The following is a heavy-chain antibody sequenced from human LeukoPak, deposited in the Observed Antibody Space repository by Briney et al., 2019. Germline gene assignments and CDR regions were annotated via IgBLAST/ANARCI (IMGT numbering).Heavy chain of an antibody. CDR2: IYYSGST. J-gene: IGHJ5*02. CDR1: CGSISSSSYC. CDR3: ARLKGLYDYGGNWIP. V-gene: IGHV4-39*01. D-gene: IGHD4-23*01. Sequence: PSETLSLTCTVSCGSISSSSYCWGWIRQPPGKGLEWIGSIYYSGSTYYNPYLKSRVTISVDTSKNQFSLKLSSVTAADTAVYYCARLKGLYDYGGNWIPWGQGTLVTVSS.